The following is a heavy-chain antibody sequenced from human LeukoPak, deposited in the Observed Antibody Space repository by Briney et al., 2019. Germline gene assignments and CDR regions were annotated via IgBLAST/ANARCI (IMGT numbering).Heavy chain of an antibody. D-gene: IGHD2-8*01. CDR1: GGSFSGYY. J-gene: IGHJ5*02. Sequence: SETLSLTCAVYGGSFSGYYWSWIRQPPGKGLEWIGEINHSGSTNYNPSLKSRVTISVDTSKNQFSLKMSSVTAADTAIYYCAKNGQSGFSFDPWGQGTLVTVSS. V-gene: IGHV4-34*01. CDR3: AKNGQSGFSFDP. CDR2: INHSGST.